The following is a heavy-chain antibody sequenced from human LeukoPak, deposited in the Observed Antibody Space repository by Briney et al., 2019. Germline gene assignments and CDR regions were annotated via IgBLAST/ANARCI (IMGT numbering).Heavy chain of an antibody. CDR3: ARCSYWYFDL. Sequence: PSETLSLTCTVYAGSISSYYWSWLRQPPGKGLEWIGYIYYSGSTNYNPSLKSRVTISVDTSENQFSLKLSSVTAADTAVYYCARCSYWYFDLWGRGTLVTVSS. CDR2: IYYSGST. V-gene: IGHV4-59*01. D-gene: IGHD3-10*02. CDR1: AGSISSYY. J-gene: IGHJ2*01.